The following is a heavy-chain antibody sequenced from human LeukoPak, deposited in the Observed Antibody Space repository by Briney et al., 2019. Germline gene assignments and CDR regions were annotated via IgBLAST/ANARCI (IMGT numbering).Heavy chain of an antibody. CDR3: ARETTEMAVNC. CDR2: IKQDGTEK. J-gene: IGHJ4*02. V-gene: IGHV3-7*01. D-gene: IGHD5-24*01. CDR1: GFTFSGYY. Sequence: GGSLRLSCAASGFTFSGYYMAWVRQAPGKGLEWVANIKQDGTEKDYVDSVKGRFTISRDNDENSLYLQMNSLRVEDTAVYFCARETTEMAVNCWGQGTLVTVSS.